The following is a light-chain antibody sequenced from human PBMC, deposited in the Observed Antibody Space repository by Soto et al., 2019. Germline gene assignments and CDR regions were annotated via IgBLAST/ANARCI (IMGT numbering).Light chain of an antibody. CDR3: HQYENWPQT. J-gene: IGKJ1*01. V-gene: IGKV3-15*01. Sequence: EIVMRQSPGTLSVSPGGRASLFCTASQSVRSSLAWYQQKPGQAPRLFIYDASTRATGIPARFSGSGSGTEFTLTISSLHSEDFALYYCHQYENWPQTFGQGTKVDI. CDR1: QSVRSS. CDR2: DAS.